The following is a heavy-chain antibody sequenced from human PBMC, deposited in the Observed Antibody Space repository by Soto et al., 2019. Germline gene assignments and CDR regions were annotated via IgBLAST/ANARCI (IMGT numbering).Heavy chain of an antibody. J-gene: IGHJ4*02. CDR1: GFAFSCYA. Sequence: GALRLTCAASGFAFSCYAMHWVRQAPGKGLEWVAVISYDGSNKYYADSVKGRFTISRDNSKNTLYLQMNSLRAEDTAVYYCARDEGIAVAGYYLFDYWGQGTLVTVSS. CDR2: ISYDGSNK. CDR3: ARDEGIAVAGYYLFDY. V-gene: IGHV3-30-3*01. D-gene: IGHD6-19*01.